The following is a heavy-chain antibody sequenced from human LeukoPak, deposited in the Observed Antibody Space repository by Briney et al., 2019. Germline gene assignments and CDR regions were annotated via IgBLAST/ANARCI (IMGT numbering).Heavy chain of an antibody. CDR2: INHSGST. Sequence: SETLSLTCAVYGGSFSGYYWSWIRQPPGKGLEWIGEINHSGSTKYNPSLKSRVTISEDTSKHQFSLKLSSVTAADTAVYYCARGQYSSSPVFDFWGQGTLVTVSS. J-gene: IGHJ4*02. CDR3: ARGQYSSSPVFDF. V-gene: IGHV4-34*01. D-gene: IGHD6-6*01. CDR1: GGSFSGYY.